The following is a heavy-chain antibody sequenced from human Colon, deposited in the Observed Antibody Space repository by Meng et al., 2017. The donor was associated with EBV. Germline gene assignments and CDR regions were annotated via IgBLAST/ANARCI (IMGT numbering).Heavy chain of an antibody. CDR1: GGSISSGNHY. V-gene: IGHV4-31*03. CDR2: IYYSGST. D-gene: IGHD4-17*01. Sequence: QVQRQEPGPGLVKPSQTLSLTCTVSGGSISSGNHYWSWIRQHSGKGLEYIGYIYYSGSTYYNPSLKSRVIISVDTSKNQFSLRLNSVTAADTAVYYCASLYGDSSVWYLDLWGRGTLVTVSS. CDR3: ASLYGDSSVWYLDL. J-gene: IGHJ2*01.